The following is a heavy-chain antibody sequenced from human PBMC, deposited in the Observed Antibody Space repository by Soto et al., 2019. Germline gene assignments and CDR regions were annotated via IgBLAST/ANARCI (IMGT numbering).Heavy chain of an antibody. Sequence: SETLSLTCTVSGGSISSGGYYWSWVRQHPGKGLEWIGYIYYSGSTYYNPSLKSRVTISVDTSKNQFSLKLSSVTAADTAVYYCARVVVDLYYYGMDVWGQGTTVTVSS. V-gene: IGHV4-31*03. J-gene: IGHJ6*02. CDR1: GGSISSGGYY. D-gene: IGHD5-12*01. CDR3: ARVVVDLYYYGMDV. CDR2: IYYSGST.